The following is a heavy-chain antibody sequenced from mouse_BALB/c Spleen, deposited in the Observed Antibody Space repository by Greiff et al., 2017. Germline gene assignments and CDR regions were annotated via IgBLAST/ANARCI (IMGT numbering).Heavy chain of an antibody. CDR3: ARRATMITSYAMDY. D-gene: IGHD2-4*01. V-gene: IGHV5-6*01. J-gene: IGHJ4*01. CDR1: GFTFSSYG. CDR2: ISSGGSYT. Sequence: EVHLVESGGDLVKPGGSLKLSCAASGFTFSSYGMSWVRQTPDKRLEWVATISSGGSYTYYPDSVKGRFTISRDNAKNTLYLQMSSLKSEDTAMYYCARRATMITSYAMDYWGQGTSVTVSS.